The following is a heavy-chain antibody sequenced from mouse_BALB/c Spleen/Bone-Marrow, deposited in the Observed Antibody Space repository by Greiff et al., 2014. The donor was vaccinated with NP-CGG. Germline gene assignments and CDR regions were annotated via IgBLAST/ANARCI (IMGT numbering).Heavy chain of an antibody. V-gene: IGHV1-69*02. Sequence: QVQLQQSGAELVRPGASVKLSCKASGYTFTSYWINWVKQRPGQGLEWIGNIFPSETYTNYNQKFKDKATLTVDKSSSTAYMQLSSPTSEDSAVYYCTRDNWDYWGQGTTPTVPS. CDR1: GYTFTSYW. D-gene: IGHD4-1*01. J-gene: IGHJ2*01. CDR3: TRDNWDY. CDR2: IFPSETYT.